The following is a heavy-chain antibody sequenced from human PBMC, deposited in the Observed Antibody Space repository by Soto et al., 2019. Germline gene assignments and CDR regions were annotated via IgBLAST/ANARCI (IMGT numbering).Heavy chain of an antibody. J-gene: IGHJ4*02. D-gene: IGHD6-6*01. CDR3: ARGTIVARQHLDY. V-gene: IGHV3-30*03. CDR1: GFTFSSYA. CDR2: ISIRGGDE. Sequence: QVQLVESGGGVVQPGKSLRLSCAASGFTFSSYAMHWARQAPGKGLEWVTVISIRGGDEYYAESVRGRFTISRDYSKNTLYLQMDSLRVEDTAVYYCARGTIVARQHLDYWGQGTLVTVSS.